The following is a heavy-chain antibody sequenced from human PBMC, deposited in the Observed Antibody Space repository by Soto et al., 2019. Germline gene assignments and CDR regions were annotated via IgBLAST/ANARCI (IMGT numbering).Heavy chain of an antibody. Sequence: ASVKVSCKASGYTFTSYGISWVRQAPGQGLEWMAWINPYNGNTKYAEKFLGGVTVTTSTATAYMEVRSLTSDDTAVFYCARVGVGLAAPRVWPYWGQGTPVTVSS. CDR3: ARVGVGLAAPRVWPY. CDR1: GYTFTSYG. D-gene: IGHD6-13*01. CDR2: INPYNGNT. J-gene: IGHJ4*02. V-gene: IGHV1-18*01.